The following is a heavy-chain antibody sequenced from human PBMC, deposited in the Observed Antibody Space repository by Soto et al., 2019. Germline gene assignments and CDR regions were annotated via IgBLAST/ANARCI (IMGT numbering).Heavy chain of an antibody. CDR1: GFTFSDYY. CDR3: ARGRGAAADYCDF. J-gene: IGHJ4*02. CDR2: ISSSTSHT. V-gene: IGHV3-11*05. Sequence: QVQLVESGGGLVKPGGSLRLSCAVSGFTFSDYYMPWIRQAPGKGLEWVSYISSSTSHTNYADSVKGRFTISRDKAKNSLFLQMNSLRAEDRAVYYCARGRGAAADYCDFWAQGTLVTVSS. D-gene: IGHD6-13*01.